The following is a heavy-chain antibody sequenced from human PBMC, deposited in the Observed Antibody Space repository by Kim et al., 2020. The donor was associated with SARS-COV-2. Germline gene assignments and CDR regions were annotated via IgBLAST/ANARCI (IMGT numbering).Heavy chain of an antibody. V-gene: IGHV1-18*01. J-gene: IGHJ4*02. CDR2: ISAYKGNT. CDR3: ARDLGPLAAAGKATDY. D-gene: IGHD6-13*01. CDR1: GYTFTSYG. Sequence: ASVKVSCKASGYTFTSYGISWVRQAPGQGLEWMGWISAYKGNTNYAQKLQGRVTMTTDTSTSTAYMELRSPRSDDTAVYYCARDLGPLAAAGKATDYWGQGTLVTVSS.